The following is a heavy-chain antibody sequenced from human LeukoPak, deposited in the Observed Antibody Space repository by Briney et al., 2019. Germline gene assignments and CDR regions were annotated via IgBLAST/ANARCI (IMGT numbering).Heavy chain of an antibody. Sequence: PGRSLRLSCAASGFTFDDYAMHWVRQAPGKGLEWVSGISWNSGSIGYADSVKGRFTISRDNAKNSLYLQMNSLRAEDTALYYCAKDWRSSGSESAFDYWGQGTLVTVSS. CDR3: AKDWRSSGSESAFDY. V-gene: IGHV3-9*01. D-gene: IGHD6-19*01. CDR2: ISWNSGSI. CDR1: GFTFDDYA. J-gene: IGHJ4*02.